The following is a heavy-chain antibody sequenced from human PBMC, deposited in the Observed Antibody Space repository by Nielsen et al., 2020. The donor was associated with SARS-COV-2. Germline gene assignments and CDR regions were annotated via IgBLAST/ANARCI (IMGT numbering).Heavy chain of an antibody. Sequence: GGSLRLSCAASGFTFSSYGMHWVRQAPGKGLEWVAVISYDGSNKYYADSVKGRFTISRDNSKNTLYLQMNSLRAEDTAVYYCAKDRYYYDSSGDYYYYMDVWGKGTTVTVSS. CDR1: GFTFSSYG. D-gene: IGHD3-22*01. CDR2: ISYDGSNK. CDR3: AKDRYYYDSSGDYYYYMDV. V-gene: IGHV3-30*18. J-gene: IGHJ6*03.